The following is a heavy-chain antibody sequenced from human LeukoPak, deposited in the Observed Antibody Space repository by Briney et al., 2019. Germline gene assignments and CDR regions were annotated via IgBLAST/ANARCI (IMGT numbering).Heavy chain of an antibody. CDR2: IGYDGRFK. Sequence: PGTPLRLSCATSGFTFNNYPMHWVRQAPGKGLEWVAVIGYDGRFKFHSDSVKGRFTISRDASKNTLYLQMNSLRPEDTALYYCARDPKTGSPDYFDYWGQGTLVTVST. CDR1: GFTFNNYP. D-gene: IGHD3-10*01. J-gene: IGHJ4*02. CDR3: ARDPKTGSPDYFDY. V-gene: IGHV3-30*04.